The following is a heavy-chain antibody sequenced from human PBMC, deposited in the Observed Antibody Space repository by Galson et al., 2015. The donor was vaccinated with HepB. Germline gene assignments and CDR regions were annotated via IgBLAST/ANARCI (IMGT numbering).Heavy chain of an antibody. V-gene: IGHV3-49*01. CDR2: IRSKAYGGTT. J-gene: IGHJ4*02. CDR3: TRDPQWELPDY. CDR1: GFTFGDYA. D-gene: IGHD1-26*01. Sequence: SLRLSCAASGFTFGDYAMSWFRQAPGKGLEWVGFIRSKAYGGTTEYTASVEGRFTISRDDSKSIAYLQMNSLKTEDTAVYYCTRDPQWELPDYWGQGTLVTVSS.